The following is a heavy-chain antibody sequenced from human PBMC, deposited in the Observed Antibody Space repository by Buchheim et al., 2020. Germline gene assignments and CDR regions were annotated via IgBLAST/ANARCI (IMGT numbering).Heavy chain of an antibody. V-gene: IGHV3-30*04. D-gene: IGHD3-10*01. Sequence: QVQLVESGGGVVQPGRSLRLSCAASGFTFSSYAMHWVRQAPGKGLEWVAVISYDGSNKYYADSVKGRFTISRDNSKNTLYLQMNSLRAEDTAVYYCAGEPRGGAYPVDYWGQGTL. CDR1: GFTFSSYA. CDR2: ISYDGSNK. J-gene: IGHJ4*02. CDR3: AGEPRGGAYPVDY.